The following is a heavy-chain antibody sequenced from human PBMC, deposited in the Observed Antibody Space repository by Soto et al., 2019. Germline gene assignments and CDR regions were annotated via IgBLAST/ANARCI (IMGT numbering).Heavy chain of an antibody. V-gene: IGHV4-30-4*01. J-gene: IGHJ1*01. CDR2: IFYSGDT. CDR1: GASVNTGDHY. Sequence: VQLQGSGPGLVKPSQTLSLTCTVSGASVNTGDHYWSYIRQPPGKGLEWLGYIFYSGDTYYNPSLKRRATISLNTSRNQFSLTLTSVTDADTAVYYCVGTGTTDDFWGQGTRVTVSS. D-gene: IGHD1-7*01. CDR3: VGTGTTDDF.